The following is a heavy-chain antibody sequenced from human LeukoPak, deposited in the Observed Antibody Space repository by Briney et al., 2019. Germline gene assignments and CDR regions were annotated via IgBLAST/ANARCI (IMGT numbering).Heavy chain of an antibody. CDR1: GGSFSGYY. CDR2: ISHSGST. Sequence: PSETLSLTCAVYGGSFSGYYWSWIRQPPGKGLEWIGEISHSGSTNYNPSLKSRVTISVDTSKNQFSLKLSSVTAADTAVYYCARHNKELEPLDPWGQGTLVTVSS. J-gene: IGHJ5*02. D-gene: IGHD1-1*01. V-gene: IGHV4-34*01. CDR3: ARHNKELEPLDP.